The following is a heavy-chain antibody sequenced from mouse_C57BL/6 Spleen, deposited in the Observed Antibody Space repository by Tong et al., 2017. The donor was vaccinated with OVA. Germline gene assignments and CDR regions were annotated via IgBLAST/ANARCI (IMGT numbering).Heavy chain of an antibody. CDR1: GFTFSDYG. D-gene: IGHD2-4*01. Sequence: EVQLQESGGGLVQPGGSLKLSCAASGFTFSDYGMHWVRQAPEKGLEWVAYISSGSSTIYYADTVKGRFTISRDNAKNTLFLQMTSLRSEDTAMYYCARNDYDYDWYFDVWGTGTTVTVSS. J-gene: IGHJ1*03. CDR2: ISSGSSTI. V-gene: IGHV5-17*01. CDR3: ARNDYDYDWYFDV.